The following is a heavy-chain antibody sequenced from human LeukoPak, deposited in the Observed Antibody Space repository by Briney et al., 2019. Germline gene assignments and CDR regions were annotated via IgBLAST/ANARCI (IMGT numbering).Heavy chain of an antibody. D-gene: IGHD6-19*01. CDR3: AKDGDSSGWLIDY. J-gene: IGHJ4*02. CDR1: GFPFSRHA. V-gene: IGHV3-23*01. Sequence: GGSLRLSCAASGFPFSRHAMSWVRQAPGKGLEWVSAISGSGGSTYYADSVKGRFTISRDNSKNTLYLQMNSLRAEDTAVYYCAKDGDSSGWLIDYWGQGTLVTVSS. CDR2: ISGSGGST.